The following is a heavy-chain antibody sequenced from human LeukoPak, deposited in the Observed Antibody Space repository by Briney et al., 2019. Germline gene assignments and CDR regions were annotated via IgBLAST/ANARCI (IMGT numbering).Heavy chain of an antibody. J-gene: IGHJ3*02. CDR3: ARHGVIVRSDAFDI. D-gene: IGHD2/OR15-2a*01. V-gene: IGHV5-51*01. CDR1: GYGFSNYW. Sequence: GESLKISCKASGYGFSNYWIGWVRQIPGKGLEWMGIIYPGDSDTRYSPSFQGQVTISADKSINTAYLQWSSLKASDTAMYYCARHGVIVRSDAFDIWGQGTMVTVSS. CDR2: IYPGDSDT.